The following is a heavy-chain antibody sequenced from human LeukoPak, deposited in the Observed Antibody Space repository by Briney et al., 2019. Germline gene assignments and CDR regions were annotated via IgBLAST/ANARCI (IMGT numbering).Heavy chain of an antibody. CDR1: GDSISMHY. CDR3: ARGYSSSWYFNWFDP. Sequence: SETLSLTCSVSGDSISMHYWSWIRQPPGKGLEWIGYIDHTGSTNYNPSLNSRVTISRDMSKNHFSLELSSVTAADTAVYYCARGYSSSWYFNWFDPWGQGTLVTVSS. CDR2: IDHTGST. J-gene: IGHJ5*02. D-gene: IGHD6-13*01. V-gene: IGHV4-59*08.